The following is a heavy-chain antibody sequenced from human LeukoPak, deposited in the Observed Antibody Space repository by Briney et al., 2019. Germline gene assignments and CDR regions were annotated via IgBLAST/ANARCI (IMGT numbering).Heavy chain of an antibody. CDR3: ARAYDSSGYCFDI. CDR1: GYNFTGHY. D-gene: IGHD3-22*01. J-gene: IGHJ3*02. V-gene: IGHV1-2*06. Sequence: GASVKVSCKASGYNFTGHYMHWVRQAPGQGLELIGRSNPNSGGTNYAQKYQGRVTMTRHTSISTAYMELSRLRSDDRAVYYCARAYDSSGYCFDIWGQGTMVTVSS. CDR2: SNPNSGGT.